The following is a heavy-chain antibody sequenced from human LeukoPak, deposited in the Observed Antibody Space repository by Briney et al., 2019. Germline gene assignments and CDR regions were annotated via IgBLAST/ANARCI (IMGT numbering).Heavy chain of an antibody. CDR2: IITSGGAT. D-gene: IGHD6-25*01. Sequence: GASVKVSCKASGYTFTSYYLHWVRQAPGQGLEWMGIIITSGGATQYAQKFQGRVSMTRDTSTSTVYMDLSSLRSEDTAVYYCARGPASYRARIAEGRSYRFDPWGQGTLVTVSS. CDR1: GYTFTSYY. J-gene: IGHJ5*02. CDR3: ARGPASYRARIAEGRSYRFDP. V-gene: IGHV1-46*01.